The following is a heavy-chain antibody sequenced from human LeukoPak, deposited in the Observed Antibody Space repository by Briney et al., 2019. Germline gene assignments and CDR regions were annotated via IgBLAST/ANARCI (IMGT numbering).Heavy chain of an antibody. CDR1: GFTFSSYA. Sequence: GGSLRLSCAASGFTFSSYAMSWVRQAPGKGLEWVSAISGSGGSTYCADSVKGRFTISRDNSKNTLYLQMNSLRAEDTAVYYCAKDPSHYAIWYYYYYMDVWGKGTTVTVSS. CDR2: ISGSGGST. D-gene: IGHD3-3*01. J-gene: IGHJ6*03. V-gene: IGHV3-23*01. CDR3: AKDPSHYAIWYYYYYMDV.